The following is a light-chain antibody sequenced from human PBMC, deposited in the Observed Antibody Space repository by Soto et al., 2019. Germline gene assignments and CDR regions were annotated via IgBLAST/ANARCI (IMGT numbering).Light chain of an antibody. Sequence: QPVLTQSPSASASLGASVKLTCTLSSGHSSYAIAWHQQQPEKGPRYLMKLNSDGSHSKGDGIPDRFSGSSSGAERYLTISRIQSEDEADYYCQTWGTGIVVFGGGTKVTVL. CDR2: LNSDGSH. CDR3: QTWGTGIVV. J-gene: IGLJ2*01. CDR1: SGHSSYA. V-gene: IGLV4-69*01.